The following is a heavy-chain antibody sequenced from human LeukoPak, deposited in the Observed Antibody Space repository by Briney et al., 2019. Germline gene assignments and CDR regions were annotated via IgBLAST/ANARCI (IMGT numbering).Heavy chain of an antibody. D-gene: IGHD3-16*01. V-gene: IGHV4-4*07. Sequence: SETLSLTCSVSGGSISSYYWSWIRHRAGTGLECIGRIYSSGTTDYNPSLESRVTISVDKSKNQFSLNLSSVTAADTAVYYCARGPGGGYYDNFMDVWGKGTTVTVSS. CDR2: IYSSGTT. CDR3: ARGPGGGYYDNFMDV. J-gene: IGHJ6*03. CDR1: GGSISSYY.